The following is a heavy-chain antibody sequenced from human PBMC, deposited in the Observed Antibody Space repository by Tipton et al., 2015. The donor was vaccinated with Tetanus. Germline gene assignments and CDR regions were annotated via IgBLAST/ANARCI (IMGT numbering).Heavy chain of an antibody. Sequence: SLRLSCVVSGVTFNNYAMTWVRQAPGKGLEWVSTISVSGATYYADSVKGRFTISRDNSKNSLDLQMTSLRAEDTAVYYCVKPVRAHLYAFDSWGQGSQVTASS. CDR2: ISVSGAT. D-gene: IGHD2-2*02. V-gene: IGHV3-23*01. J-gene: IGHJ4*02. CDR3: VKPVRAHLYAFDS. CDR1: GVTFNNYA.